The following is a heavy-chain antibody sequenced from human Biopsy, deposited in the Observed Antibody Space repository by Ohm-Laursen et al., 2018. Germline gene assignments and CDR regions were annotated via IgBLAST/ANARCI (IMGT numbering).Heavy chain of an antibody. J-gene: IGHJ4*02. V-gene: IGHV4-34*01. D-gene: IGHD1-26*01. CDR1: GESFNGYY. CDR2: INHSGRI. Sequence: GTLSLTCAVYGESFNGYYWSWIRQTPGKGLEWIGEINHSGRINYNPSLKSRVTISVDTSKNQFSLRLSSVTAADTAVYYCALGGGSYVNFDYWGQGTLVTVSS. CDR3: ALGGGSYVNFDY.